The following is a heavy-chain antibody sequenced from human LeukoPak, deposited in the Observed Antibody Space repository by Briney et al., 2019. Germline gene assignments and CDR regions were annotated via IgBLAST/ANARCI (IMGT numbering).Heavy chain of an antibody. V-gene: IGHV4-30-2*01. Sequence: SETLSLTCTVSGGSISSGGYYWSWIRQPPGKGLEWIGYIYHSGSTYYNPSLKSRVTISVDRSKNQFSLKLSSVTAADTAVYYCARDQGDWNYDYWGQGTLVTVSS. CDR1: GGSISSGGYY. CDR3: ARDQGDWNYDY. CDR2: IYHSGST. J-gene: IGHJ4*02. D-gene: IGHD1-7*01.